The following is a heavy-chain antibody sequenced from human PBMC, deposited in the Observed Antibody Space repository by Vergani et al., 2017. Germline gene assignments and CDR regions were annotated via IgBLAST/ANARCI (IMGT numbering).Heavy chain of an antibody. D-gene: IGHD4-11*01. CDR1: GGTFSSYA. CDR3: AGCHYEXSNEQADYYYYMDV. Sequence: QVQLVQSGAEVKKPGSSVKVSCKASGGTFSSYAISWVRQAPGQGLEWMGRIIPIFGTANYAQKFQGRVTITADESTSTAYMELSSLRSEDTAVYYCAGCHYEXSNEQADYYYYMDVWGKGTTVTVSS. CDR2: IIPIFGTA. V-gene: IGHV1-69*13. J-gene: IGHJ6*03.